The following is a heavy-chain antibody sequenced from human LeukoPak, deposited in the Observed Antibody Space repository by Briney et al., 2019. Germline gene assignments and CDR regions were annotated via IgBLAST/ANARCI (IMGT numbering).Heavy chain of an antibody. Sequence: GGSLTLSGAASGFTFSSYSMNWVRQAQGQGLEWFSRLNGDGTSTKYADSVKGRFTISRDNARHTLYLQMNRLRAEDTAVYYCARASTTVPNLLDYWGQGTLVTVSS. CDR1: GFTFSSYS. J-gene: IGHJ4*02. CDR2: LNGDGTST. V-gene: IGHV3-74*03. CDR3: ARASTTVPNLLDY. D-gene: IGHD4-17*01.